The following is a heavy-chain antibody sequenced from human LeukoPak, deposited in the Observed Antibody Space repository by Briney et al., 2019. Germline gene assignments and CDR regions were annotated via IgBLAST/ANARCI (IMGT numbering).Heavy chain of an antibody. V-gene: IGHV3-43*02. CDR3: AKDIQRWTTVAPDY. CDR2: ISGDGGSA. CDR1: GFTFDDYA. D-gene: IGHD4-23*01. J-gene: IGHJ4*02. Sequence: GGSLRLSCAASGFTFDDYAMHWVRQAPEKGLEWVSLISGDGGSAYYADSVEGRFTISRDNSKNSLYLQMNSLRTEDTALYYCAKDIQRWTTVAPDYWGQGTLVTVSS.